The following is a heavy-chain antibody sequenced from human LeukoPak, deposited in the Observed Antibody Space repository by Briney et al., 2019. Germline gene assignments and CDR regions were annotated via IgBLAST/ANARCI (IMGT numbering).Heavy chain of an antibody. CDR3: ASKVPAAPLRYYYYYMDV. CDR2: INHSGST. J-gene: IGHJ6*03. V-gene: IGHV4-34*01. Sequence: SETLSLTCAVYGGSFSGYYWSWIRQPPGKGLEWIGEINHSGSTDYNPSLKSRVTISVDTSKNQFSLKLSSVTAADTAVYYCASKVPAAPLRYYYYYMDVWGKGTTVTVSS. D-gene: IGHD2-2*01. CDR1: GGSFSGYY.